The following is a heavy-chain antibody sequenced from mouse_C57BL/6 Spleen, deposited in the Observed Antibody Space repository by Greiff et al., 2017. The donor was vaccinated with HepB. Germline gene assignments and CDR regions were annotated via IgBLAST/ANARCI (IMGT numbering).Heavy chain of an antibody. CDR2: INPYNGGT. Sequence: EVQLQQSGPVLVKPGASVKMSCKASGYTFTDYYMNWVKQSHGKSLEWIGVINPYNGGTSYNQKFKGKATLTVDKSSSTAYMELNSLTSEDSAVYYCARGYPGMDYWGQGTSVTVSS. CDR1: GYTFTDYY. V-gene: IGHV1-19*01. J-gene: IGHJ4*01. CDR3: ARGYPGMDY. D-gene: IGHD2-2*01.